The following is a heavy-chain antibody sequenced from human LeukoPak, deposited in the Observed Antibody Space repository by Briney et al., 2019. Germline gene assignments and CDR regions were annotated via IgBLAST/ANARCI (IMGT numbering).Heavy chain of an antibody. D-gene: IGHD3-10*01. J-gene: IGHJ4*02. CDR2: MNPNSGNT. Sequence: ASVKVSCKASGYTFTSNDINWVRQATGQGLEWMGWMNPNSGNTVYAQKFQGRVTMTRNTSISTAYMELSSLRSEDTAVYYCARERIWFGGGDWDYWGQGTLVTVSS. V-gene: IGHV1-8*01. CDR3: ARERIWFGGGDWDY. CDR1: GYTFTSND.